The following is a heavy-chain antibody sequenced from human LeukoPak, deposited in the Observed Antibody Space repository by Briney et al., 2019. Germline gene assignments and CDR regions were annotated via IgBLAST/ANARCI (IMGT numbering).Heavy chain of an antibody. CDR1: GVSVSSGSYY. CDR2: IYYSGST. D-gene: IGHD6-19*01. V-gene: IGHV4-61*01. Sequence: PSETLSLTCTVSGVSVSSGSYYWSWIRQPPGKGLEWIGYIYYSGSTNYNPSLKSRVTISVDTSKNQFSLKLSSVTAADTAVHYCARERKVAGTNPWGQGTLVTVSS. CDR3: ARERKVAGTNP. J-gene: IGHJ5*02.